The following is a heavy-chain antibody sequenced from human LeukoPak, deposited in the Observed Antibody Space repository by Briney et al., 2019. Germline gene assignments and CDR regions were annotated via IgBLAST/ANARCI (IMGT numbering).Heavy chain of an antibody. CDR3: ARGPYSYDSSGAFDI. V-gene: IGHV4-61*02. J-gene: IGHJ3*02. Sequence: SATLSLTCTVSGDSISSGDYYWSWIRPPAGKGLEWIGRISSSGSTNYNPSLKSRVTISVDTSKNQFSLKLSSVTAADTAVYFCARGPYSYDSSGAFDIWGQGTMVTVSS. D-gene: IGHD3-22*01. CDR2: ISSSGST. CDR1: GDSISSGDYY.